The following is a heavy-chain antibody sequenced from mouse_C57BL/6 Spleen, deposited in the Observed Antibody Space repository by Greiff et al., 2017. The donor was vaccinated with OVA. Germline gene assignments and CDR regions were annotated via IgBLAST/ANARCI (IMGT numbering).Heavy chain of an antibody. CDR3: ARSDYGSSYEGYFDY. D-gene: IGHD1-1*01. V-gene: IGHV1-81*01. Sequence: QVQLQQSGAELARPGASVKLSCKASGYTFTSYGISWVKQRTGQGLEWIGEIYPRSGNTYYNEKFKGKATLTADKSSSTAYMELRSLTSEDSAVYFCARSDYGSSYEGYFDYWGQGTTLTVSS. CDR1: GYTFTSYG. J-gene: IGHJ2*01. CDR2: IYPRSGNT.